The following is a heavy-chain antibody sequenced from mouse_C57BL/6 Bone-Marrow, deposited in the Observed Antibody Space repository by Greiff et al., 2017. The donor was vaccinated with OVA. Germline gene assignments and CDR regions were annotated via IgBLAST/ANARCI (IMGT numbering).Heavy chain of an antibody. V-gene: IGHV1-69*01. CDR2: IDPSDSYT. CDR1: GYTFTSYW. J-gene: IGHJ4*01. Sequence: QVQLQQPGAELVMPGASVKLSCKASGYTFTSYWMHWVKQRPGQGLEWIGEIDPSDSYTNYNQKFKGKSTLTVDKSSSTAYMQLSSLTSEDSAVYYCACGGDDYGSSSYYAMDYWGQGTSVTVSS. D-gene: IGHD1-1*01. CDR3: ACGGDDYGSSSYYAMDY.